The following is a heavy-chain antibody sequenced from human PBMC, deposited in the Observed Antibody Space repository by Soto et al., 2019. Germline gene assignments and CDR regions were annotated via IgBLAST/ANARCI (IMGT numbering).Heavy chain of an antibody. D-gene: IGHD3-10*01. Sequence: GGSLRLSCAASGFTFSSYAMHWVRQAPGKGLEWVSSIRGSGGSTQYADSVKGRFTISRDNSKNTLYLQMNSLRAEDTAVYYCAKERTYYYGSGSYHHYGMDVWGQGTTVTVSS. CDR3: AKERTYYYGSGSYHHYGMDV. V-gene: IGHV3-23*01. CDR2: IRGSGGST. CDR1: GFTFSSYA. J-gene: IGHJ6*02.